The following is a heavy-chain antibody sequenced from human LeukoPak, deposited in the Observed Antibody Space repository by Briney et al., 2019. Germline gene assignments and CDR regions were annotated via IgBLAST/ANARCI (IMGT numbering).Heavy chain of an antibody. Sequence: PGGSLRLSCAASGFTFSSYAMHWVRQAPGKGLEWVAVISYDGSNKYYADSVKGRFTISRDNSKNTLYLQMNSLRAEDTAVYYCARGTDRGSYYFYYYGMDVWGQGTTVTVSS. CDR3: ARGTDRGSYYFYYYGMDV. J-gene: IGHJ6*02. CDR1: GFTFSSYA. V-gene: IGHV3-30-3*01. CDR2: ISYDGSNK. D-gene: IGHD1-26*01.